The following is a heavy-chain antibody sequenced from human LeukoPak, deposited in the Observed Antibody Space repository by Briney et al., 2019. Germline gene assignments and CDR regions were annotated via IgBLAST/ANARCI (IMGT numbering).Heavy chain of an antibody. CDR3: ATSGWTSGSDS. CDR1: GFRFSSFW. V-gene: IGHV3-7*01. J-gene: IGHJ4*02. CDR2: INEDGGQN. Sequence: GRSLRLSCAASGFRFSSFWMSWVRQAPGKGLEWVANINEDGGQNYYVDSVKGRFTISRDNAKHSLYLQMNSLRAEATALYYCATSGWTSGSDSWGQGTLVTVSS. D-gene: IGHD3-10*01.